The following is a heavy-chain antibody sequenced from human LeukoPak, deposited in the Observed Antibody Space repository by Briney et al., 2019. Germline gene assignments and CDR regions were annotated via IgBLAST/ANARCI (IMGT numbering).Heavy chain of an antibody. D-gene: IGHD6-19*01. Sequence: GESLKISCKGSGYSVTINWIGWVRQMPGRGLEWMGIIYPDDSDTRYSPSFQGQVTISADKSINTAYLQWSSLKASDTAMYYCARHPSYTSGWPLDYWGQGTLVTVSS. CDR3: ARHPSYTSGWPLDY. CDR1: GYSVTINW. CDR2: IYPDDSDT. J-gene: IGHJ4*02. V-gene: IGHV5-51*01.